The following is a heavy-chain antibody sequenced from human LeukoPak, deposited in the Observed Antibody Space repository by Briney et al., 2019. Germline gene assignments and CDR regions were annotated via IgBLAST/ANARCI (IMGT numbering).Heavy chain of an antibody. Sequence: GGSLRLSCAASGFTFSGYAMSWVRQAPGKGLEWVSAISGSGGDTYYADSVKGRFTISRDNSKNTLYLQMNSLRAEGTAVYYCAREGHCSTTSCYTPFDYWGQGTLVTVSS. CDR1: GFTFSGYA. CDR2: ISGSGGDT. CDR3: AREGHCSTTSCYTPFDY. J-gene: IGHJ4*02. V-gene: IGHV3-23*01. D-gene: IGHD2-2*02.